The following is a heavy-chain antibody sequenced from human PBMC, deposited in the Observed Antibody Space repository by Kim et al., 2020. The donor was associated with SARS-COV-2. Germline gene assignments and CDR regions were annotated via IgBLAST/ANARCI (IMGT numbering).Heavy chain of an antibody. V-gene: IGHV3-74*01. CDR3: AKCGSSCYMDV. Sequence: GGSLRLSCAASGFTFSSYWMHWVRQAPGKGLVWVSRINSDGSSTSYADSVKGRFTISRDNAKNTLYLQMNSLRAEDTAVYYCAKCGSSCYMDVWGKGTTVTVSS. D-gene: IGHD6-6*01. CDR1: GFTFSSYW. J-gene: IGHJ6*03. CDR2: INSDGSST.